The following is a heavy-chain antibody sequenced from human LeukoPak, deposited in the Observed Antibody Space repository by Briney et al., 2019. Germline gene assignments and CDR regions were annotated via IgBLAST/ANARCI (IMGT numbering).Heavy chain of an antibody. D-gene: IGHD3-10*01. CDR1: GFTFSSYT. Sequence: GGSLRLSCAASGFTFSSYTMNWVRQAPGKGLEWVSIISSGSSYIHYADSVKGRFTISRDNAKNSLYLQLNSLRAEDTALYYCARDTHYYGSGSPAFDLWGRGTMVTVSS. J-gene: IGHJ3*01. V-gene: IGHV3-21*01. CDR2: ISSGSSYI. CDR3: ARDTHYYGSGSPAFDL.